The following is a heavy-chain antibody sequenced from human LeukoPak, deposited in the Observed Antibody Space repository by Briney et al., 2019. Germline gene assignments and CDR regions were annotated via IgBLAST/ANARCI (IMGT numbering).Heavy chain of an antibody. D-gene: IGHD1-14*01. Sequence: PGGSLRLSCAASGLTFSSYEMNWVRQAPGKGLEWVSYISSSGSTIYYADSVKGRFTISRDNAKNSLYLQMNSLRAEDTAVYYCAREGVWMADTGEPRGYFDLWGRGTLVTVSS. J-gene: IGHJ2*01. V-gene: IGHV3-48*03. CDR2: ISSSGSTI. CDR1: GLTFSSYE. CDR3: AREGVWMADTGEPRGYFDL.